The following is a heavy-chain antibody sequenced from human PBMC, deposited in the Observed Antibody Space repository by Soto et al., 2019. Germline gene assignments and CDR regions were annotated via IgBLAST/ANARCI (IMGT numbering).Heavy chain of an antibody. CDR3: VRDWAYSFDY. V-gene: IGHV3-48*01. J-gene: IGHJ4*02. CDR1: GFALNDYN. D-gene: IGHD2-21*01. Sequence: EVQLVESGGGLVQPGGSLRLSCAASGFALNDYNMKWVRQAPGKGLEWVSDSCASSSATYYADSVKGRFTISRDNAKNSLYLQMNNLRAEDTAIYYCVRDWAYSFDYWGQGTLVTVSS. CDR2: SCASSSAT.